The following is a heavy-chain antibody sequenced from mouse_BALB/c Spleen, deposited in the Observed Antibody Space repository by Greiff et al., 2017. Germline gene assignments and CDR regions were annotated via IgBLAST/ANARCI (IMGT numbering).Heavy chain of an antibody. CDR2: INPSNGRT. Sequence: QVHVKQPGAELVKPGASVKLSCKASGYTFTSYWMHWVKQRPGQGLEWIGEINPSNGRTNYNEKFKSKATLTVDKSSSPAYMQLSSLTSEDSAVYYCARGNYDFYAMDYWGQGTSVTVSS. J-gene: IGHJ4*01. D-gene: IGHD2-1*01. V-gene: IGHV1S81*02. CDR1: GYTFTSYW. CDR3: ARGNYDFYAMDY.